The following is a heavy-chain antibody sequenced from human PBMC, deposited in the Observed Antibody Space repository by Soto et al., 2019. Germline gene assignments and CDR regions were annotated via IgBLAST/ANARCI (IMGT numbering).Heavy chain of an antibody. Sequence: SVKLPCTASAISLTSYAVIWVRHAPGQGLEWMGGIIPIFGTANYAQKFQGRVNISADKSISTAYLQWSSLKASDAAMYYCATRTDNYYYYGMDVWGQGTTVTVSS. CDR2: IIPIFGTA. CDR1: AISLTSYA. V-gene: IGHV1-69*06. J-gene: IGHJ6*02. CDR3: ATRTDNYYYYGMDV.